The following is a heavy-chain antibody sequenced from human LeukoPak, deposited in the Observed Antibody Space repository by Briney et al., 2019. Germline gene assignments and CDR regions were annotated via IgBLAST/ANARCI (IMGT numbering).Heavy chain of an antibody. D-gene: IGHD1-1*01. CDR1: GFTFSSYA. Sequence: PGGSLRLSCAASGFTFSSYAMSWVRQAPGKGLEWVSAISGSGGSTEYADSVQGRFTISRDNPKNPLNLQMNSLRAEDTAVYYCAKGTPGTYYYYYYYMDVWGKGTTVTVSS. CDR3: AKGTPGTYYYYYYYMDV. J-gene: IGHJ6*03. V-gene: IGHV3-23*01. CDR2: ISGSGGST.